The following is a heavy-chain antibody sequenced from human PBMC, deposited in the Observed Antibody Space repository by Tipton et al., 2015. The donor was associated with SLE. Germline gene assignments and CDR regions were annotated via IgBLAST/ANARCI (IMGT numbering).Heavy chain of an antibody. J-gene: IGHJ6*02. V-gene: IGHV3-74*01. Sequence: SLRLSCAASGFTFSSYWMQWVRQAPGKGLVWVSRINPDGLNTAYADSVRGRFTISRDNAKNTLYLQMNSLRGEDTAVYYCARVDDSSGYYLYYYYGMDVWGQGTAVTVSS. CDR2: INPDGLNT. D-gene: IGHD3-22*01. CDR3: ARVDDSSGYYLYYYYGMDV. CDR1: GFTFSSYW.